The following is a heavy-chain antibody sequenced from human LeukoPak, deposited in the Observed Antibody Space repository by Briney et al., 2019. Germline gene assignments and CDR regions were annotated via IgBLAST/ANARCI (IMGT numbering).Heavy chain of an antibody. CDR2: IKSKADGGTT. D-gene: IGHD4-17*01. Sequence: GGSLRLSCAASGFTFSNAWMSWVRQAPGKGLEWVGRIKSKADGGTTDYAAPVKGRFTISRDDSKNTLYLQMNSLKTEDTAVYYRTTDYGYGDYAGSGYWGQGTLVTVSS. J-gene: IGHJ4*02. CDR3: TTDYGYGDYAGSGY. CDR1: GFTFSNAW. V-gene: IGHV3-15*01.